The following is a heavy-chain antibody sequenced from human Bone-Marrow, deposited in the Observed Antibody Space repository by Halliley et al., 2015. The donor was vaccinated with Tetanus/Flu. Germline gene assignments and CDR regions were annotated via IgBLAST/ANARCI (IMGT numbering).Heavy chain of an antibody. D-gene: IGHD3-10*01. Sequence: MGWIPPYNGNPYFSKNLQDRLPMTTDTSTSAAYMELRSLRSDDTAVYYCARGDGSYGDKIDIWGQGTMVTVSS. J-gene: IGHJ3*02. CDR3: ARGDGSYGDKIDI. V-gene: IGHV1-18*01. CDR2: IPPYNGNP.